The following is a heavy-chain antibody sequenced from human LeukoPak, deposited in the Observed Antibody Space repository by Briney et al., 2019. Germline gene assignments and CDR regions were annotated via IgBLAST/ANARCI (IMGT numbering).Heavy chain of an antibody. CDR2: IIPIFGTA. CDR3: ARDTAYYFDY. Sequence: ASVKVSCKASGGTFSSYAISWVRQAPGQGLEWMGGIIPIFGTANYAQKFQGRVTITTDESTSTAYMELSSLRSEDTAVFYCARDTAYYFDYWGQGTLVTVSS. J-gene: IGHJ4*02. CDR1: GGTFSSYA. V-gene: IGHV1-69*05.